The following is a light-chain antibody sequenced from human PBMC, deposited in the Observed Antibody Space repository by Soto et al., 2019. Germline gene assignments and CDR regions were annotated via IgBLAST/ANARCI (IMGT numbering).Light chain of an antibody. CDR2: EVS. V-gene: IGLV2-14*01. J-gene: IGLJ1*01. CDR3: SSYTATNTLV. CDR1: SSDIGSYNY. Sequence: QSALTQPASVSGSPGRSITVSCTGTSSDIGSYNYVSWYQQHPGKAPKLLIYEVSDRPSGVSNRFSGSKSGNTASLTISGLQAEDEADYYCSSYTATNTLVFGIGTKVTVL.